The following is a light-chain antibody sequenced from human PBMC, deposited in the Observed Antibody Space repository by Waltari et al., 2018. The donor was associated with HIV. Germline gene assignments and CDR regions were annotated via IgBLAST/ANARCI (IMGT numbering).Light chain of an antibody. V-gene: IGLV1-40*01. CDR3: QSYDSSLGGSKV. Sequence: QSVLTQPPSVSGAPGQRVAIACTGSSSNIGAGYDVHWYQQLPGSAPKLLIYGNSNRPSGGPDRCSGSKSGTSASLAITGLQAEDEADYYCQSYDSSLGGSKVFGGGTKLTVL. CDR1: SSNIGAGYD. J-gene: IGLJ2*01. CDR2: GNS.